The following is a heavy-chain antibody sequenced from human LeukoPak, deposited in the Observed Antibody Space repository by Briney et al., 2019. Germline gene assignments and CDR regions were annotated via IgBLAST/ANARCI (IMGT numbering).Heavy chain of an antibody. J-gene: IGHJ4*02. CDR2: IWYDGSNK. V-gene: IGHV3-33*06. CDR1: GFTFSSYG. Sequence: GGSLRLSCAASGFTFSSYGMPWVRQAPSKGLEWVAVIWYDGSNKYYADSVKGRFTISRDNSKNTLYLQMNSLRAEDTSVYYCAKSGYSYGPDYLDYWGQGTLVSVSS. D-gene: IGHD5-18*01. CDR3: AKSGYSYGPDYLDY.